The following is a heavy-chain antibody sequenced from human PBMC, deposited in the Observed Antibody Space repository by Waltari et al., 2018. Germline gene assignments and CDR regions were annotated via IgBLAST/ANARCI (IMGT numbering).Heavy chain of an antibody. J-gene: IGHJ4*02. Sequence: QVQLQESGPGLVKPSETLSLTCAVSGYSIRSGYYWGWIRPPPGKGLEWIGSIYHSGSTYYNPSLKSRVTISVDTSKNQFSLKLSSVTAADTAVYYCARRPNAARPGYFDYWGQGTLVTVSS. D-gene: IGHD6-6*01. CDR3: ARRPNAARPGYFDY. CDR2: IYHSGST. V-gene: IGHV4-38-2*01. CDR1: GYSIRSGYY.